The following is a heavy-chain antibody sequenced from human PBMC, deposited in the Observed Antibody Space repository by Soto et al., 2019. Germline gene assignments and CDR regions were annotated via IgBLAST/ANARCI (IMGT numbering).Heavy chain of an antibody. J-gene: IGHJ6*02. Sequence: GASLEISCKGSGYSYTSYWFGWVRQMPGKGLEWVGIISPGDSATRYGPSFQGQVTISADKAIRTVFLQWSSLKASDTAMYSCARHRYCSSTSCSGYYCLGMHDCGRGTTVTVS. CDR1: GYSYTSYW. CDR3: ARHRYCSSTSCSGYYCLGMHD. D-gene: IGHD2-2*01. V-gene: IGHV5-51*01. CDR2: ISPGDSAT.